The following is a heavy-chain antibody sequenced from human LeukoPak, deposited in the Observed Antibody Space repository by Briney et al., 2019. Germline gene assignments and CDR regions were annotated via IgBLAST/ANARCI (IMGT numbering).Heavy chain of an antibody. CDR1: GGTFSSYA. J-gene: IGHJ6*02. D-gene: IGHD2-2*01. V-gene: IGHV1-69*04. CDR2: IIPILGIA. CDR3: AREDIVVVPAADYYYYYGMDV. Sequence: SVKVSCTASGGTFSSYAISWVRQAPGQGLEWMGRIIPILGIANYAQKFKGRVTITADKSTSTAYMELSSLRSEDTAVYYCAREDIVVVPAADYYYYYGMDVWGQGTTVTVSS.